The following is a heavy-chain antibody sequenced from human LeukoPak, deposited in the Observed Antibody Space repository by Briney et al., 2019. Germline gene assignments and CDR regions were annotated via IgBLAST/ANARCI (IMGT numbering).Heavy chain of an antibody. CDR1: GGSFSGYL. CDR2: INYNGEIN. CDR3: ARGTGSSRGTTFLGYYYGMDV. Sequence: SETLSLTCSVSGGSFSGYLWSWLRQSPGKGLEWIGEINYNGEINNYNPSLKSRLTMSVDTSKNQFSLKLSSVTAADTAVYYCARGTGSSRGTTFLGYYYGMDVWGQGTTVTVSS. J-gene: IGHJ6*02. D-gene: IGHD1-7*01. V-gene: IGHV4-34*01.